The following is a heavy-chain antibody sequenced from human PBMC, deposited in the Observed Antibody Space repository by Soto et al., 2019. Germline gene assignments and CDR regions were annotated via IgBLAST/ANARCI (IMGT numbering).Heavy chain of an antibody. J-gene: IGHJ5*02. CDR2: ISYDGSNK. Sequence: PGGSLRLSCAASGFTFSSYGMHWVRQAPGKGLEWVAVISYDGSNKYYADSVKGRFTISRDNSKNTLYLQMNSLRAEDTAVYYCASRVVPWGQGTLVTVSS. D-gene: IGHD3-3*01. V-gene: IGHV3-30*03. CDR3: ASRVVP. CDR1: GFTFSSYG.